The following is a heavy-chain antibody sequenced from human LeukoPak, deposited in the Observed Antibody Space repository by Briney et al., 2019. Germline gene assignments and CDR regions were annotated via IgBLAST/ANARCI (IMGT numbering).Heavy chain of an antibody. CDR2: INPGGGNT. CDR1: GYTFTNYY. Sequence: ASVKVSCEASGYTFTNYYIHWVRQAPGQGLEWMGLINPGGGNTNYAQNFQGRVTMTRDTSASTVYMELSSLRSEDTAIYYCARIRDGYNDAYDIWGQGTVVTVPS. CDR3: ARIRDGYNDAYDI. J-gene: IGHJ3*02. D-gene: IGHD5-24*01. V-gene: IGHV1-46*01.